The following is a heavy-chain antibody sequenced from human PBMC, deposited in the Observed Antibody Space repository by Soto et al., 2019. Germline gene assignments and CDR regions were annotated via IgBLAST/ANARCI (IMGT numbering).Heavy chain of an antibody. CDR3: TREHVVTIFRRGQRGSFDN. Sequence: GSLRLSCAASGFTFSSYTMNWVRQAPGKGLEWVAFITSGSDYIYYADSVKGRFTISRDDANNSLFLQMSSLRAEDTAVYYCTREHVVTIFRRGQRGSFDNWSQGTLVTVSS. V-gene: IGHV3-21*01. CDR2: ITSGSDYI. CDR1: GFTFSSYT. D-gene: IGHD3-9*01. J-gene: IGHJ4*02.